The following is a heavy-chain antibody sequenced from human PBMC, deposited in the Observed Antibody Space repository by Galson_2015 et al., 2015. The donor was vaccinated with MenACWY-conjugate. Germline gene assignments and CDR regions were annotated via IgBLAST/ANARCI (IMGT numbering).Heavy chain of an antibody. V-gene: IGHV3-49*03. CDR3: TRDERFPSLRFLEWLSRDYYYGMDV. CDR2: IRSKAYGGTT. Sequence: SLRLSCAASGFTFGDYAMSWFRQAPGKGLEWVGFIRSKAYGGTTEYAASVKGRFTISRDDSKSIAYLQMNSLKTEDTAVYYCTRDERFPSLRFLEWLSRDYYYGMDVWGQGTTVTVSS. J-gene: IGHJ6*02. CDR1: GFTFGDYA. D-gene: IGHD3-3*01.